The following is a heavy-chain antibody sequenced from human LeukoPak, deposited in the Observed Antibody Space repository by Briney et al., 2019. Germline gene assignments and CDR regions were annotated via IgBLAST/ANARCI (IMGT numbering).Heavy chain of an antibody. V-gene: IGHV1-18*04. D-gene: IGHD5-18*01. CDR3: GRHPGLRYSYGVEYWFDP. Sequence: ASVRVSFKASGYTFTSYGISWVRPAPGQGVGWMGRINAYNGNTNYTQKLQGRVTMPTDTSTSTAYMELRSLRSDDTAVYYCGRHPGLRYSYGVEYWFDPWGQGTLVTVSS. J-gene: IGHJ5*02. CDR2: INAYNGNT. CDR1: GYTFTSYG.